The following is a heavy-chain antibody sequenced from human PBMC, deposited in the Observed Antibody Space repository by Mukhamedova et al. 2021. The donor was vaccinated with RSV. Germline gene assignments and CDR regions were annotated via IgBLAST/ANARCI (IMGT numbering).Heavy chain of an antibody. D-gene: IGHD2-15*01. J-gene: IGHJ4*02. V-gene: IGHV3-7*01. Sequence: GKGLEWLANINQDGSETKYVDSVKGRFTISRDNAKNSLYLQMNNLRAEDSAVYYCARPGSSCSGGGSCFPFGYWGQGTLVTVSS. CDR3: ARPGSSCSGGGSCFPFGY. CDR2: INQDGSET.